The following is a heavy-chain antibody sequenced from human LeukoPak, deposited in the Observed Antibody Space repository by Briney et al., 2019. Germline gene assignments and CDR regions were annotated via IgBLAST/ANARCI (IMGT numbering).Heavy chain of an antibody. CDR3: ARGHCSTTSCPYYWYMDV. J-gene: IGHJ6*03. CDR1: GYTFTGYY. V-gene: IGHV1-2*02. D-gene: IGHD2-2*01. CDR2: INPNSGGT. Sequence: ASVKVSCKASGYTFTGYYMHWVRQAPGQGLEWMGWINPNSGGTNYAQKFQGRVTMTRDTSISTAYMELSRLRSDDTAVYYCARGHCSTTSCPYYWYMDVWGRGTTVTVSS.